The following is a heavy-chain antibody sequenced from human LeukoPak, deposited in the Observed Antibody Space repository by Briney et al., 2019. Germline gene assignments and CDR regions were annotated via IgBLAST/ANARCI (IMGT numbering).Heavy chain of an antibody. J-gene: IGHJ5*02. CDR2: IYYSGST. V-gene: IGHV4-59*01. CDR3: ARTRNDGYKDL. D-gene: IGHD5-24*01. Sequence: SETLSLTCSVSGGSISSYYWSWIRQPPGKGLEWIGYIYYSGSTNYNPSLKSRVTISVDTSKNQFSLKLSSVTAADTAVYYCARTRNDGYKDLWGQGALVTVSS. CDR1: GGSISSYY.